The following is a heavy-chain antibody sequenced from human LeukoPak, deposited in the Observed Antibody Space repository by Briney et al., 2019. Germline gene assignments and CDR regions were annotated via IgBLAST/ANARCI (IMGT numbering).Heavy chain of an antibody. J-gene: IGHJ4*02. CDR1: GGSFSGYY. D-gene: IGHD3-22*01. CDR2: INHSGST. Sequence: PSETLSLTSAVYGGSFSGYYWSWIRQPPGKGLEWIGEINHSGSTNYNPSLKSRVTISVDTSKNQFSLKLSSVTAADTAVYYCARGLGAATVGVDSSGYYLDYWGQGTLVTVSS. CDR3: ARGLGAATVGVDSSGYYLDY. V-gene: IGHV4-34*01.